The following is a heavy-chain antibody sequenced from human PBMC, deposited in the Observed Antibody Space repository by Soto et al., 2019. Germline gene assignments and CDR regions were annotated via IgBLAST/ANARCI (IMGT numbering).Heavy chain of an antibody. D-gene: IGHD2-15*01. J-gene: IGHJ4*02. CDR1: GYTFTSYY. V-gene: IGHV1-46*01. CDR3: AGSSGVTSGFDY. CDR2: INPSGGST. Sequence: ASVKVSCKASGYTFTSYYMHWVRQAPGQGLEWMGIINPSGGSTNYAQKFQGRVTITTDESTSTAYMELSSLRSEDTAVYYCAGSSGVTSGFDYWGQGTLVTVSS.